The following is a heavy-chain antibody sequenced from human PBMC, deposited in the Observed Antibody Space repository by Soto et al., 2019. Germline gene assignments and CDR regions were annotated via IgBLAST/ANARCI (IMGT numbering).Heavy chain of an antibody. CDR1: GYTFSNYD. D-gene: IGHD6-19*01. CDR2: ISGYNGNT. J-gene: IGHJ4*02. CDR3: ARDRDTSGWYRSNY. V-gene: IGHV1-18*01. Sequence: QVQLVQSGGEVKQPGASVKVSCKTSGYTFSNYDISWVRQAPGQGLEWVGWISGYNGNTKHAQNVQGRVTLTTDTSTSTAYMELRSLTSDDTAVYYCARDRDTSGWYRSNYWDQGTLVSVSS.